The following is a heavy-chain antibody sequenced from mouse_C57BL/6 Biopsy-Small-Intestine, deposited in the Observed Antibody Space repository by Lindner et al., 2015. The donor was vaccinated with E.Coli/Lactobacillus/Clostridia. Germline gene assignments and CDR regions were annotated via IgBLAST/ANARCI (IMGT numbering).Heavy chain of an antibody. D-gene: IGHD4-1*01. CDR3: AKRDWDGAWFAY. Sequence: VQLQESGAELVKPGASVKISCKASGYTFTSYWMHWVKQRPGQGLEWIGYINPSSYYTEYNQKFKDKATLTADKSSSTAYMQLSSLTSEDSAVYYCAKRDWDGAWFAYWGQGTLVTVFA. CDR2: INPSSYYT. CDR1: GYTFTSYW. V-gene: IGHV1S26*01. J-gene: IGHJ3*01.